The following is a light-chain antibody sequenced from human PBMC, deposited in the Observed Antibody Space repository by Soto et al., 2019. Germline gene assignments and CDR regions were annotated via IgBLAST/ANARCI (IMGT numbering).Light chain of an antibody. Sequence: ETVLTQSPGTLSLSPGERATLSCRASQTIRSNYLDWYRQTPGQAPRLLIYGASNRATGIADRFSGSGSGTDVTLIISRLEPEDFALYYCQQYGSSPWTFGQGTKVEIK. V-gene: IGKV3-20*01. J-gene: IGKJ1*01. CDR1: QTIRSNY. CDR2: GAS. CDR3: QQYGSSPWT.